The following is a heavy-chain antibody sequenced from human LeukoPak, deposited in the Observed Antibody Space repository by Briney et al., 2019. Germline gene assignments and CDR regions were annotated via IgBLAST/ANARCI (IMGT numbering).Heavy chain of an antibody. V-gene: IGHV3-23*01. Sequence: GGSLRLSCAASGFTFSSYAMSWVRQAPGKGLEWVSATSGSGGSTYYADSVEGRFTISRDNSKNTLYLQMNSLRAEDTAVYYCAKAPFLRGNSFFDYWGQGTLVTVSS. J-gene: IGHJ4*02. CDR2: TSGSGGST. CDR1: GFTFSSYA. D-gene: IGHD4-23*01. CDR3: AKAPFLRGNSFFDY.